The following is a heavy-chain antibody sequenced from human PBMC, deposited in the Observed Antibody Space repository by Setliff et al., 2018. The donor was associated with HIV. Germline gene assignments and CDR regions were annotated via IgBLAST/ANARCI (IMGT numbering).Heavy chain of an antibody. D-gene: IGHD2-2*01. J-gene: IGHJ6*03. CDR1: GGSISSYY. Sequence: PSLTCTASGGSISSYYWSWIRQPAGKGLEWIGRIYSSGSTNYNPSLKSRVTISINTSKNQFSLKLSSVTAADTAVYYCARDRDIVVVPASPQGYYYYMDVWGKGTTVTVSS. CDR3: ARDRDIVVVPASPQGYYYYMDV. CDR2: IYSSGST. V-gene: IGHV4-4*07.